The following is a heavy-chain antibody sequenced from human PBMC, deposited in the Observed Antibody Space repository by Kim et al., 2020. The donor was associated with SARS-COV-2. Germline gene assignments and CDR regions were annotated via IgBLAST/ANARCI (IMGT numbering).Heavy chain of an antibody. CDR2: INHSGST. CDR3: ARASIAAPSVDY. D-gene: IGHD6-6*01. CDR1: GGSFSGYY. J-gene: IGHJ4*02. V-gene: IGHV4-34*01. Sequence: SETLSLTCAVYGGSFSGYYWSWIRQPPGKGLEWIGEINHSGSTNYNPSLKSRVTISVDTSKNQFSLKLSSVTAADTAVYYCARASIAAPSVDYWGQGTL.